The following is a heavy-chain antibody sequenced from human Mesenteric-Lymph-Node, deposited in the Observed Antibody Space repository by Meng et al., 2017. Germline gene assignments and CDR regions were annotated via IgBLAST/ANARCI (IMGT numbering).Heavy chain of an antibody. V-gene: IGHV1-18*01. Sequence: QVQLVQSGSEVKKPGASVNVSCKATCYTFSNYGISWVRQAPGQGLEWMGWISGYSGNTKYAQKLQGRVTMTTDTSTNTAYMELRSLRSDDTAVYYCTRADIAAAGTGGYWGQGTLVTVSS. D-gene: IGHD6-13*01. J-gene: IGHJ4*02. CDR2: ISGYSGNT. CDR3: TRADIAAAGTGGY. CDR1: CYTFSNYG.